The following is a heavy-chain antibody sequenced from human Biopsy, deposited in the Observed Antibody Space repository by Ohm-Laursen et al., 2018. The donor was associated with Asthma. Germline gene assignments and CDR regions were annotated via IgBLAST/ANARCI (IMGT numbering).Heavy chain of an antibody. CDR3: ARSIYDFWSGYYGTDV. J-gene: IGHJ6*02. CDR2: IWYDGSNK. D-gene: IGHD3-3*01. CDR1: GFTFSSYG. Sequence: SLRLSCSAPGFTFSSYGMHWVRQAPGKGLEWVAVIWYDGSNKYYADSVKGRFTISRDNSKNTLYLQMNSLRAEDTAVYYCARSIYDFWSGYYGTDVWGQGTTVTVSS. V-gene: IGHV3-33*01.